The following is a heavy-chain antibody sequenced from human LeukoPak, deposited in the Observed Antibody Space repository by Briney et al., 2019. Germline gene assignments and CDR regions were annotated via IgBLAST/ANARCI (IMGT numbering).Heavy chain of an antibody. CDR2: MSPDGNKK. Sequence: PLRLSCASSGFTFTDYNMHLFLQAPGKGLDWVALMSPDGNKKYYADSVKGRFTISRDNSKNTVDLQLNSLRAEDTAVYYCARDLIGRYTFDYCGQGTLVTVSS. D-gene: IGHD3-10*01. CDR1: GFTFTDYN. V-gene: IGHV3-30-3*01. CDR3: ARDLIGRYTFDY. J-gene: IGHJ4*02.